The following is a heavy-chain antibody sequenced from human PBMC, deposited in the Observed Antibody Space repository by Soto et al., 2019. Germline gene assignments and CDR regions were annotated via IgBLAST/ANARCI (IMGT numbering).Heavy chain of an antibody. CDR1: GYTFTSYY. V-gene: IGHV1-46*01. CDR3: ARGGVDTAMVTGYYGMDV. Sequence: ASVKVSCKASGYTFTSYYMHWVRQAPGQGLEWMGIINPSGGSTSYAQKFQGRVTMTRDTSTSTVYMELSSLRSEDTAVYYCARGGVDTAMVTGYYGMDVWGQGTTVTVSS. CDR2: INPSGGST. J-gene: IGHJ6*02. D-gene: IGHD5-18*01.